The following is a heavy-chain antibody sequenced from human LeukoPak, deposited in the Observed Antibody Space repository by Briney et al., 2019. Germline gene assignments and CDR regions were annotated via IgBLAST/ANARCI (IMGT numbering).Heavy chain of an antibody. CDR2: IYYSWSP. CDR1: GGSISSHY. Sequence: SETLSLTCTVSGGSISSHYWSWIRQPPGKGLEWIGYIYYSWSPNYNPSLKSRVTISVATSKNQFSLKLSSVTAADTAVYYCATVTRQHYFDYWGQGTLVTVSS. CDR3: ATVTRQHYFDY. J-gene: IGHJ4*02. D-gene: IGHD4-23*01. V-gene: IGHV4-59*11.